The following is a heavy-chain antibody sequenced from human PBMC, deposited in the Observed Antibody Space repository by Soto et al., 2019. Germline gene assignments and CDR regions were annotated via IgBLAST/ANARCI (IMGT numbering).Heavy chain of an antibody. D-gene: IGHD3-22*01. CDR1: GYTFSSYG. J-gene: IGHJ5*02. CDR3: ARMVDYYDSSGTGWFDP. V-gene: IGHV1-18*04. CDR2: ISAYNGNT. Sequence: ASVKVSCKASGYTFSSYGISWVRQAPGQGLEWMGWISAYNGNTNYAQKLQGRVTMTTDTSTSTAYMELRSLRSDNTAVYYCARMVDYYDSSGTGWFDPWGQGTLVTVSS.